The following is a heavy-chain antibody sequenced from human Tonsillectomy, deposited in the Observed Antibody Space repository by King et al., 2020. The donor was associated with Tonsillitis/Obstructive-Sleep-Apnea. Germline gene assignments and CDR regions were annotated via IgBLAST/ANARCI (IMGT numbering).Heavy chain of an antibody. D-gene: IGHD3-16*02. V-gene: IGHV3-23*04. CDR1: GFTFSSYA. CDR2: ISGSGGSP. Sequence: VQLVESGGGLVQPGGSLRLSCAASGFTFSSYAMSWVRQAPGKGLEWVSAISGSGGSPYYADSVKGRFTISRDNSKNTLYLQMNSLRAEDTAVYYCATLMITFGGVIVNGFDYWGQGTLVTVSS. J-gene: IGHJ4*02. CDR3: ATLMITFGGVIVNGFDY.